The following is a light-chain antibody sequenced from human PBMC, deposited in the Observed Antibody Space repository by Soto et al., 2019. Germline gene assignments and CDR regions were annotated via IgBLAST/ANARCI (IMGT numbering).Light chain of an antibody. J-gene: IGLJ1*01. CDR2: DVS. CDR3: CSYAGSYTHYV. V-gene: IGLV2-11*01. CDR1: SSEVGGYNY. Sequence: QSALTQPRSVSGSPGQSITISCTGTSSEVGGYNYVSGYRQHPGKAPKLMIYDVSKRPSGVPDRFSGSKSGNTASLTISGLQAEDENDYYCCSYAGSYTHYVVGTGTKVTVL.